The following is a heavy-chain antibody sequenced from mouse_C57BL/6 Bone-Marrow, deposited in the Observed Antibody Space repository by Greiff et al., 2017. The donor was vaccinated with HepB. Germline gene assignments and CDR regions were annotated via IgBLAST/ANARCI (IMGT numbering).Heavy chain of an antibody. V-gene: IGHV1-81*01. CDR1: GYTFTSYG. J-gene: IGHJ3*01. CDR2: IYPRSGNT. D-gene: IGHD1-1*01. CDR3: ARRGIYYYGRAWFAY. Sequence: VKLMESGAELARPGASVKLSCKASGYTFTSYGISWVKQRTGQGLEWIGEIYPRSGNTYYNEKFKGKATLTADKSSSTAYMELRSLTSEDSAVYFCARRGIYYYGRAWFAYWGQGTLVTVSA.